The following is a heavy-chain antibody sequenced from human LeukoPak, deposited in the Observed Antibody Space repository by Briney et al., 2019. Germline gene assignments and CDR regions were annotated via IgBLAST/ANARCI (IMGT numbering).Heavy chain of an antibody. CDR2: ISSSGSTI. V-gene: IGHV3-11*04. Sequence: GGSLRLSCAASGFTFSDYYMSWIRQAPGKGLEWVSYISSSGSTIYYADSVKGRFTISRDNAKNSLYLQMNSLRAEDTAVYYCATVASSGALRTDFWGQGTLVTVSS. CDR3: ATVASSGALRTDF. J-gene: IGHJ4*02. CDR1: GFTFSDYY. D-gene: IGHD2-15*01.